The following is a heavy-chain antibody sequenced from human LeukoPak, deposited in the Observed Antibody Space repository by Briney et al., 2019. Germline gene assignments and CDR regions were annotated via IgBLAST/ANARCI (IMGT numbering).Heavy chain of an antibody. CDR3: ARRPPVAPSGGYFDY. CDR2: IYYSGNI. V-gene: IGHV4-61*08. CDR1: GASVSSGGYY. D-gene: IGHD3-10*01. Sequence: PSETLSLTCTVSGASVSSGGYYWSWIRQPPGEGLEWIGYIYYSGNIDYNPSLKSRVTISVDTSKNQISLKLSSVTAADTAVYYCARRPPVAPSGGYFDYWGQGTLVTVSS. J-gene: IGHJ4*02.